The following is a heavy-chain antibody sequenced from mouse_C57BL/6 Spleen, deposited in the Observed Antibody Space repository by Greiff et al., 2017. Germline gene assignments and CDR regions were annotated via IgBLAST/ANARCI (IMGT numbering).Heavy chain of an antibody. CDR3: ARDNHFAY. D-gene: IGHD1-3*01. CDR2: INPSSGST. Sequence: QVQLQQPGAELVKPGASVKLSCKASGYTFTSYWMHWVKQRPGQGLEWIGMINPSSGSTNYNEKFKSKGTLTVDKSSITASMQLSSLTSWDSAVYYCARDNHFAYWGQGTLVTVSA. J-gene: IGHJ3*01. CDR1: GYTFTSYW. V-gene: IGHV1-64*01.